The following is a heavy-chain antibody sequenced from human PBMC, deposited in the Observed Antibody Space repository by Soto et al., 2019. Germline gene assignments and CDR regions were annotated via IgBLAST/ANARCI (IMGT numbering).Heavy chain of an antibody. D-gene: IGHD3-3*02. CDR1: GGSINIGGSY. CDR3: ARTAWHFFDY. CDR2: IYYSGST. J-gene: IGHJ4*02. V-gene: IGHV4-31*03. Sequence: QVQLQGSGPGLVKPSQTLSLTCTVSGGSINIGGSYWSWIRQPPGKGLEWIGYIYYSGSTFYNPSLKSRVTISFDTSKNQFPLKLNSVTAADTAVYYCARTAWHFFDYWGQGTLVTVSS.